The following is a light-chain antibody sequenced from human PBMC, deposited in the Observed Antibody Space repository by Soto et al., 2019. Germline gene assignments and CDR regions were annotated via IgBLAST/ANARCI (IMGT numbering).Light chain of an antibody. CDR1: QSVSSK. CDR2: DAS. J-gene: IGKJ4*01. CDR3: QQYDSWPLT. Sequence: EIVMTQSPATLSVSPGERATLSCRASQSVSSKLAWYQQKPGQAPRLLIYDASTRATGIPARFSGSGSGTEFTLTISSLQSGDFEVYYCQQYDSWPLTFGGGAKVEIK. V-gene: IGKV3-15*01.